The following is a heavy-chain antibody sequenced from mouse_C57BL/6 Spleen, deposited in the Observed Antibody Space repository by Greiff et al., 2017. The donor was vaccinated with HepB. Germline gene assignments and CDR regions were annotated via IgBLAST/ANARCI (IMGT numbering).Heavy chain of an antibody. CDR2: IYPRSGNT. V-gene: IGHV1-81*01. CDR1: GYTFTSYG. J-gene: IGHJ4*01. Sequence: QVQLQQSGAELARPGASVKLSCKASGYTFTSYGISWVKQRTGQGLEWIGEIYPRSGNTYYNEKFKGKATLTADKSSSTAYMELRSLTSEDSAVYFGARWSIRYYYGSSYAMDYWGQGTSVTVSS. CDR3: ARWSIRYYYGSSYAMDY. D-gene: IGHD1-1*01.